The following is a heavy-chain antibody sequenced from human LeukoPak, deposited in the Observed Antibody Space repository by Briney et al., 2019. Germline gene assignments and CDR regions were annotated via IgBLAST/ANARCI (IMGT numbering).Heavy chain of an antibody. V-gene: IGHV3-30-3*01. CDR1: GFTFSSYA. J-gene: IGHJ4*02. Sequence: QTGGFLRLSCAASGFTFSSYAMHWVRQAPGKGLEWVAVISYDGSNKYYADSVKGRFTISRDNSKNTLYLQMNSLRAEDTAVYYCANPIAVAGDIDYWGQGTLVTVSS. CDR3: ANPIAVAGDIDY. D-gene: IGHD6-19*01. CDR2: ISYDGSNK.